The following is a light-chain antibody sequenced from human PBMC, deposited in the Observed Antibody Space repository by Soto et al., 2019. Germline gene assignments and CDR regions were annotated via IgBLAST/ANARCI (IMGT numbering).Light chain of an antibody. CDR3: QQYNDSPT. Sequence: EIVMTQSPATLSVSPGERATLSCRASQSVSSNLAWYQQKPGQAPRLLIYGASTRATAIPARFSGSGSGTEFTLTISSLQSEDFAVYYCQQYNDSPTFGQGTKVEIK. CDR2: GAS. V-gene: IGKV3D-15*01. J-gene: IGKJ1*01. CDR1: QSVSSN.